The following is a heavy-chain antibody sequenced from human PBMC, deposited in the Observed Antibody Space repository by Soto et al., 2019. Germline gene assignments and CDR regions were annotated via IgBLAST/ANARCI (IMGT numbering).Heavy chain of an antibody. CDR3: GRDIAAADY. V-gene: IGHV1-3*01. CDR1: AYTFTSYA. D-gene: IGHD6-13*01. CDR2: INAGNGNT. Sequence: ASVKVSCKASAYTFTSYAANRVRRPPRQRIEWMGWINAGNGNTKYSQKFQGRVTITRDTSASTAYMEQSSLRSADTAVYYCGRDIAAADYWGRGTLVTVSS. J-gene: IGHJ4*02.